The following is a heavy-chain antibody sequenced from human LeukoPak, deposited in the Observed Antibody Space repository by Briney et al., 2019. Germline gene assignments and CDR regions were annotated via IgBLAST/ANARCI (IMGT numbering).Heavy chain of an antibody. CDR1: GGSISSGSHY. J-gene: IGHJ3*02. CDR3: ARDVYDAFDI. Sequence: PSQTLSLTCTVSGGSISSGSHYWSWIRQPAGKGLEWIGRIYTSGSTNYNPSLKSRVTISVDTSKNQFSLKLSSVTAADTAVYYCARDVYDAFDIWGQGTMVTVSS. V-gene: IGHV4-61*02. CDR2: IYTSGST. D-gene: IGHD2-8*01.